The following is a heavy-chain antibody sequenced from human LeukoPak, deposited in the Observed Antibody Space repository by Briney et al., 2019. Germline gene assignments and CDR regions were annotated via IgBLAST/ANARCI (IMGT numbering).Heavy chain of an antibody. J-gene: IGHJ6*02. CDR3: ARGSVAEGMDV. D-gene: IGHD6-13*01. CDR1: GFTFSTYA. V-gene: IGHV3-23*01. Sequence: GGSLRLSCSAAGFTFSTYAMSWVRQAPGKRLEWVSVISVSAGNAFAADSVRGRFTISRDNSKNTLYLQMNSLRAEDTAVYYCARGSVAEGMDVWGQGTXVTVSS. CDR2: ISVSAGNA.